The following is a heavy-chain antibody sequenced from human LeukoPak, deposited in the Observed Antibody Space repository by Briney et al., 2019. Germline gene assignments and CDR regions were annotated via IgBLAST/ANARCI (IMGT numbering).Heavy chain of an antibody. J-gene: IGHJ6*02. CDR3: ARGTFGVVISPAYQYYGMDV. CDR2: ISYGGTIE. V-gene: IGHV3-30*03. CDR1: GFTFSSYA. D-gene: IGHD3-3*01. Sequence: SGGSLRLSCAASGFTFSSYAMHWVRQTPGKGLEWVAVISYGGTIEHFADSVKGRFTISRDSSKNTLFLQMNSLRIEDTAVYYCARGTFGVVISPAYQYYGMDVWGQGTPVTVSS.